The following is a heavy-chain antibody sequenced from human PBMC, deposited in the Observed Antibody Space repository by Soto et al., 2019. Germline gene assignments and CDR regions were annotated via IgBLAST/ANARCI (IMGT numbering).Heavy chain of an antibody. V-gene: IGHV3-48*01. CDR3: ATYYGSGSYFPDHYYYGMDV. J-gene: IGHJ6*02. Sequence: PGGSLRLSCAASGFTFSIYSMNWFRQAPGKGLEWISYISSTSSTIYYADSVKGRFTISRDNAKNSLYLQMNSLRAEDTAVYYCATYYGSGSYFPDHYYYGMDVWGQGTTVTVSS. D-gene: IGHD3-10*01. CDR2: ISSTSSTI. CDR1: GFTFSIYS.